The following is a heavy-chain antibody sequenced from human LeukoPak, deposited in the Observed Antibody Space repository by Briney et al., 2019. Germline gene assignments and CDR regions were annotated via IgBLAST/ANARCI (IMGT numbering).Heavy chain of an antibody. D-gene: IGHD6-13*01. J-gene: IGHJ4*02. CDR1: GGSISSYY. Sequence: SETLSLTCTVSGGSISSYYWSWIRQPPGKGLEWIGYIYYSGSTNYNPSLKSRVTISVDTSKNQFSLKLSSVTAADTAVYYCARSWSIAAAGLDYWGQGTLVNVSS. CDR3: ARSWSIAAAGLDY. V-gene: IGHV4-59*01. CDR2: IYYSGST.